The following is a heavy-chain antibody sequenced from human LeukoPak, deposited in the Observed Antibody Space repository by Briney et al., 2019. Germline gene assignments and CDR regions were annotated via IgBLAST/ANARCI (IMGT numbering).Heavy chain of an antibody. CDR2: INPNSGGT. D-gene: IGHD3-3*01. CDR3: AKETRNDFWSGPYGCDI. CDR1: GYTFTDYY. V-gene: IGHV1-2*04. J-gene: IGHJ3*02. Sequence: ASVKVSCKASGYTFTDYYMHWVRQAPGQGLEWMGWINPNSGGTNYAQKFQGWVTMTRDTSISTAYMELNRLRSDDTAVYYCAKETRNDFWSGPYGCDIWGQGTMVTVSS.